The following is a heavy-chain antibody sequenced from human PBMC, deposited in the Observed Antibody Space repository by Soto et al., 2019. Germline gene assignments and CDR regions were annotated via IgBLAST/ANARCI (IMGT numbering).Heavy chain of an antibody. CDR3: AATYYDFWSGYLDY. D-gene: IGHD3-3*01. CDR2: IYYSGST. J-gene: IGHJ4*02. CDR1: GGSISSYY. V-gene: IGHV4-59*01. Sequence: SSETLSLTCTVSGGSISSYYWSWIRQPPGKGLEWTGYIYYSGSTNYNPSLKSRVTISVDTSKNQFSLKLSSVTAADTAVYYCAATYYDFWSGYLDYWGQGTLVTVSS.